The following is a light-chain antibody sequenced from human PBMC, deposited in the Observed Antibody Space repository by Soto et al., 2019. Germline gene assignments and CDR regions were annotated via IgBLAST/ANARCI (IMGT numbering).Light chain of an antibody. CDR3: QQRNSWPPT. V-gene: IGKV3-11*01. J-gene: IGKJ4*01. CDR2: DAS. Sequence: EIVLTQSPATLSLSPGERATLSCRASQSLSNYLAWYQQKPGQALRLLIYDASNRATGIPARFSGSGSGTDFTLSISSLEPEDSAVYYCQQRNSWPPTFGGGTKIEIK. CDR1: QSLSNY.